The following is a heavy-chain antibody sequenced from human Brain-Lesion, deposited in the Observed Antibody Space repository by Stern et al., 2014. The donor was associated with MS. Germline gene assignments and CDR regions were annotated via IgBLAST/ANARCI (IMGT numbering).Heavy chain of an antibody. CDR2: IYYSGNT. CDR3: AGEEDIRYCSGGSCTGNWFDP. Sequence: QLVESGPGLVKPSETLSLTCTVAGGSVSSTSYAWAWIRQPPGKGLEWIGTIYYSGNTYYSSALKSRLTISLDTPKNQFSLQLRSVTAADTAVYYCAGEEDIRYCSGGSCTGNWFDPWGQGTLVTVSS. V-gene: IGHV4-39*01. D-gene: IGHD2-15*01. CDR1: GGSVSSTSYA. J-gene: IGHJ5*02.